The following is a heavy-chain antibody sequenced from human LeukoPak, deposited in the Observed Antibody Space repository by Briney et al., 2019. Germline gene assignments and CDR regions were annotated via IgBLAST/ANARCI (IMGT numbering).Heavy chain of an antibody. Sequence: EASVKVSCKASGYTFTDFFIHWVRQAPGQGLEWMGWINPNSGGTNYAQKFQGRVTMTRDTSISTAYMELSRLRSDDTAVYYCARARSVEVTGLGYWGQGTLVTVSS. D-gene: IGHD7-27*01. CDR2: INPNSGGT. V-gene: IGHV1-2*02. J-gene: IGHJ4*02. CDR1: GYTFTDFF. CDR3: ARARSVEVTGLGY.